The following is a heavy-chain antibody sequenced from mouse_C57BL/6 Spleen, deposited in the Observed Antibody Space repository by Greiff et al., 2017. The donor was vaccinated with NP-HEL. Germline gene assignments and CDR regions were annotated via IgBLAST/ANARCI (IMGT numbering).Heavy chain of an antibody. CDR1: GFNITDYY. V-gene: IGHV14-2*01. D-gene: IGHD2-3*01. J-gene: IGHJ2*01. CDR3: AGVTACSDY. CDR2: IDPADGET. Sequence: VQLQQPGAELVKPGASVKLSCTASGFNITDYYMHWVKQRPEQGLEWIGRIDPADGETKYAPKFQGKATITADTSSNTAYLQLSSLTSEDTAVDYCAGVTACSDYWGQGTTLTVSA.